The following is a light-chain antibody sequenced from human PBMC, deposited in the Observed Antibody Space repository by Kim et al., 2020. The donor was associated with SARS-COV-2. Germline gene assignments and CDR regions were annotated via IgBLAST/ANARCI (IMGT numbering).Light chain of an antibody. CDR3: SSYTSSSTLGVV. CDR2: DVS. V-gene: IGLV2-14*03. Sequence: ITICGTGTSSDVGGYNYVSWYQQHPGKAPKLMIYDVSNRPSGVSNRFSGSKSGNTASLTISGLQAEDEADYYCSSYTSSSTLGVVFGGGTQLTVL. J-gene: IGLJ2*01. CDR1: SSDVGGYNY.